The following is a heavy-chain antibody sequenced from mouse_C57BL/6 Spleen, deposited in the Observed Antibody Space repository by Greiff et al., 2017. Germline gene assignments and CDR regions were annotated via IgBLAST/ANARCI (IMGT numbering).Heavy chain of an antibody. CDR3: ARDSGYYERDY. CDR1: GYTFTDYY. CDR2: INPNNGGT. V-gene: IGHV1-26*01. D-gene: IGHD2-3*01. Sequence: VQLQQPGPELVKPGASVKISCKASGYTFTDYYMNWVKQSHGQSLEWIGDINPNNGGTSYNQKFKGKATLTVDKSSSTAYMELRSLTSEDSAVYYCARDSGYYERDYGGQGTTLTVSS. J-gene: IGHJ2*01.